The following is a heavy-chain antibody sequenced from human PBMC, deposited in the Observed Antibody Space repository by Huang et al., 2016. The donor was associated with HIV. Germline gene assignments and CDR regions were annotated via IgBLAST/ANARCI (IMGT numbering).Heavy chain of an antibody. CDR2: IYPGYSDT. V-gene: IGHV5-51*01. CDR1: GYSFTSYW. CDR3: ARLFDYGDTFDY. J-gene: IGHJ4*02. Sequence: EVQLMQSGAEVKKPGESLKISCKGSGYSFTSYWIGWGRQVPGTGLEWIGIIYPGYSDTRSSPSFQGQVPISVDKSINTAYLQWSSLKASDTAMYYCARLFDYGDTFDYWGQGTLVTVS. D-gene: IGHD4-17*01.